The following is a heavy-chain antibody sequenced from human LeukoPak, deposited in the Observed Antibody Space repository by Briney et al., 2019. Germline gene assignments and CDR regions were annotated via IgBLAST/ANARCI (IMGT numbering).Heavy chain of an antibody. Sequence: PGGSLRLSCPASGFTFSDYYMSWIRQAPGEGLEWVSYISRSGSTIYYADSVKGRFTISRDNAKNSLYLQMNSLRAEDTAVYYCAREGCSSTSCYVRGPLDPWGQGTLVTVSS. J-gene: IGHJ5*02. D-gene: IGHD2-2*01. CDR3: AREGCSSTSCYVRGPLDP. CDR1: GFTFSDYY. V-gene: IGHV3-11*01. CDR2: ISRSGSTI.